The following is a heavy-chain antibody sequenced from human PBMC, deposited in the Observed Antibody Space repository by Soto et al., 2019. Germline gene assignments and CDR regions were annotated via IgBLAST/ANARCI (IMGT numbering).Heavy chain of an antibody. J-gene: IGHJ4*02. CDR2: INHSGST. V-gene: IGHV4-34*01. CDR1: GGSFSGYY. Sequence: QVQLQQWGAGLLKPSETLSLTCAVYGGSFSGYYWSWIRQPPGKGLEWIGEINHSGSTNYNPSLKSRLTISVDTSKNQFSLKLSSVTAADTAVYYCANHDYSNFKFDYWGQGTLVTVSS. CDR3: ANHDYSNFKFDY. D-gene: IGHD4-4*01.